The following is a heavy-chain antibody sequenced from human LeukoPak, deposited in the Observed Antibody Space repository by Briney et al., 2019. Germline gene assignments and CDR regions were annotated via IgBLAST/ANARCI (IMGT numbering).Heavy chain of an antibody. CDR3: ARGPYGDYDSYYGVDV. CDR1: GFTFSTFS. CDR2: ISSNSRSI. Sequence: AGGSLRLSCATSGFTFSTFSMNWVRQAPGKGLEWLSYISSNSRSIYYADSVKGRFTISRDNAKNSLYLQMNSLRVEDTAVYYCARGPYGDYDSYYGVDVWGQGTTVTVS. J-gene: IGHJ6*02. V-gene: IGHV3-48*01. D-gene: IGHD4-17*01.